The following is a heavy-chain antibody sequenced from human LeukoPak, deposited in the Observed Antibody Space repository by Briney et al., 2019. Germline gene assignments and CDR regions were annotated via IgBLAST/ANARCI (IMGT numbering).Heavy chain of an antibody. CDR2: IYYSGST. J-gene: IGHJ3*02. V-gene: IGHV4-59*01. CDR3: ASTRVFGAFDI. D-gene: IGHD3-10*01. CDR1: GGSISSYY. Sequence: PSETLSLTCTVSGGSISSYYWSWIRQPPGKGLEWIGYIYYSGSTNYNPSLKSRVTISVDTSKNQFSLKLSSVTAADTAVYYCASTRVFGAFDIRGQGTMVTVSS.